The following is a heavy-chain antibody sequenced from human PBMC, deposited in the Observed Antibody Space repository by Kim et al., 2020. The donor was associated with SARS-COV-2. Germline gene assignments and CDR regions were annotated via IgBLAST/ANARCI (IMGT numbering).Heavy chain of an antibody. CDR3: ARGGGYCSSTSCYRRLSPFDY. D-gene: IGHD2-2*01. Sequence: GGSLRLSCAASGFTFSSYAMHWVRQAPGKGLEYVSAISSNGGSTYYANSVKGRFTISRDNSKNTLYLQMGSLRAEDMAVYYCARGGGYCSSTSCYRRLSPFDYWGQGTLVTVSS. CDR1: GFTFSSYA. J-gene: IGHJ4*02. V-gene: IGHV3-64*01. CDR2: ISSNGGST.